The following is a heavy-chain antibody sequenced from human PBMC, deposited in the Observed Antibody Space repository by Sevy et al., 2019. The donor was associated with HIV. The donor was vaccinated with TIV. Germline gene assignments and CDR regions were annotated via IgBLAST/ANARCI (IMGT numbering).Heavy chain of an antibody. Sequence: SETLSLTCTVSGGSVSSGSYYWSWIRQPPGKGLDGIGYIYYSGSTNYNPSLKSRVTISVDTSKNQFSLKLSSVTAADTAVYYCARESVRYDRTDYWGQGTLVTVSS. D-gene: IGHD3-3*01. CDR2: IYYSGST. V-gene: IGHV4-61*01. CDR1: GGSVSSGSYY. CDR3: ARESVRYDRTDY. J-gene: IGHJ4*02.